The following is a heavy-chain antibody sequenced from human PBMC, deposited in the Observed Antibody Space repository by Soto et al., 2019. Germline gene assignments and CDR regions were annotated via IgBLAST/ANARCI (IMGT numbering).Heavy chain of an antibody. D-gene: IGHD1-1*01. J-gene: IGHJ4*02. CDR1: GFTFSNYA. CDR3: AKYSTTGASRLFDY. CDR2: TTSSGDVT. V-gene: IGHV3-23*01. Sequence: GGSLRLSCGASGFTFSNYAVAWIRQAPGKGLEWVSSTTSSGDVTYYADSVKGRFTVSRDNFRNMLYLQMNSLRAEDTATYYCAKYSTTGASRLFDYWGQGTPVTVSS.